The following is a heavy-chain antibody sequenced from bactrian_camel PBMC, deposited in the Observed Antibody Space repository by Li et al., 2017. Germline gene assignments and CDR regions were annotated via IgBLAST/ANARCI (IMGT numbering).Heavy chain of an antibody. CDR1: GVTYRRAC. Sequence: VQLVESGGGSALAGGSVRLSCAASGVTYRRACMGWFRQAPGKERERVATIDAEDTKTYGASVKGRFTISKDIAKNTLYLQMNSLKPEDTAMYYCAADARQYGWVVDMCITTGAREPRSPSP. V-gene: IGHV3S55*01. D-gene: IGHD2*01. CDR3: AADARQYGWVVDMCITT. CDR2: IDAEDTK. J-gene: IGHJ4*01.